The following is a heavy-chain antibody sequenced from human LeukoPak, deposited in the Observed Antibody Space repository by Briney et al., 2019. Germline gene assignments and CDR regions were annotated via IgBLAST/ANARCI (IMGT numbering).Heavy chain of an antibody. Sequence: SETLSLTCTVSGGSISSYYWSWIRQPPGKGLEWIGYIHYSGSTNYNPSLKSRVTISVDTSKNQFSLKLSSVTAADTAVYYCERSLRAAASLYYDYMDVWGKGTTVTVSS. CDR3: ERSLRAAASLYYDYMDV. V-gene: IGHV4-59*01. J-gene: IGHJ6*03. D-gene: IGHD3-16*02. CDR1: GGSISSYY. CDR2: IHYSGST.